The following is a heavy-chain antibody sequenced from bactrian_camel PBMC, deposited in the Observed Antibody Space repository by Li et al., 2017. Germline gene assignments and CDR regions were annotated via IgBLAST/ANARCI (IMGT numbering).Heavy chain of an antibody. D-gene: IGHD6*01. CDR3: VTEPYGGSGWAYNY. Sequence: HVQLVESGGGLVRPGGSLRLSCAASGFTFSTYWIYWVRQAPGKGFEWLSHINGGGDTTSYADSVKGRFTISRDNAKNTVYLQMNKLKPEDTAVYYCVTEPYGGSGWAYNYWGQGTQVTVS. V-gene: IGHV3S1*01. CDR1: GFTFSTYW. J-gene: IGHJ4*01. CDR2: INGGGDTT.